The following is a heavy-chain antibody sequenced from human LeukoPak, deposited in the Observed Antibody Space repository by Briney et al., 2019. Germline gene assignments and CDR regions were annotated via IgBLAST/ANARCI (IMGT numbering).Heavy chain of an antibody. Sequence: SETLSLTCAVYGGSFSGYYWSWIRQPPGKGLEWIGEINHSGSTNYNPSLKSRVTISVDTSKNQFSLKLSPVTAADTAVYYCARATRRGGATLTHWGQGTLVTVSS. CDR3: ARATRRGGATLTH. D-gene: IGHD1-26*01. J-gene: IGHJ4*02. CDR2: INHSGST. CDR1: GGSFSGYY. V-gene: IGHV4-34*01.